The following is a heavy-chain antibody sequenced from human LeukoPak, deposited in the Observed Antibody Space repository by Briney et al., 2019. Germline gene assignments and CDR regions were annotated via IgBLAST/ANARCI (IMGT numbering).Heavy chain of an antibody. J-gene: IGHJ4*02. D-gene: IGHD5-24*01. CDR3: ARHVQTPIS. Sequence: RTSETLSLTCTVSGPSIRSTSYYWGCIRQPPGQGLEWIGSIYYSGRTSYKPYLESRLTVSVDTSKTQFSLNLNSVTAADTAVYYCARHVQTPISWGQGTLVIVSS. CDR1: GPSIRSTSYY. V-gene: IGHV4-39*01. CDR2: IYYSGRT.